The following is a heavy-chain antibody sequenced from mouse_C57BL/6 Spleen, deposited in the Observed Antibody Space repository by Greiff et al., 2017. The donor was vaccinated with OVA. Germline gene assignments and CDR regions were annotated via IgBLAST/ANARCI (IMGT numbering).Heavy chain of an antibody. CDR2: INPKNGGT. CDR1: GYTFTDYY. J-gene: IGHJ2*01. V-gene: IGHV1-26*01. Sequence: EVQLQQSGPELVKPGASVKISCKASGYTFTDYYMNWVKQSHGKSLEWIGDINPKNGGTSYNQKFKGKATLTVDKSSSTAYMELRSLTSEDSAVYYGAREGWFLRGFDYWGQGTTLTVSS. D-gene: IGHD2-3*01. CDR3: AREGWFLRGFDY.